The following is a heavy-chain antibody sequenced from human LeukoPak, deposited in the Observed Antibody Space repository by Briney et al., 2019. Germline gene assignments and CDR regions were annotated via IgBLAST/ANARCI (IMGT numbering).Heavy chain of an antibody. CDR1: GGTFSSYA. CDR3: ARVISGTWLWF. D-gene: IGHD1-14*01. Sequence: ASVKVSCKASGGTFSSYAISWVRQAPGRGLEWMGRIIPTLEIANYAQKFQGRDTITADKSTSTAYMELSSLRPEDTAVYYCARVISGTWLWFWGQGTLVTVSS. V-gene: IGHV1-69*04. CDR2: IIPTLEIA. J-gene: IGHJ4*02.